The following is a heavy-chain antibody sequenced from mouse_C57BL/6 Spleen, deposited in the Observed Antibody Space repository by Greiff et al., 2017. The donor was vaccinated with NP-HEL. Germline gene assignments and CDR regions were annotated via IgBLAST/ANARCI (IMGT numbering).Heavy chain of an antibody. D-gene: IGHD1-1*01. CDR1: GYAFSSYW. Sequence: QVQLQQSGAELVKPGASVKISCKASGYAFSSYWMNWVKQRPGKGLEWIGQIYPGDGDTNYNGKFKGKATLTADKSSSTAYMQLSSLTSEDSAVYFCARGTTVVDWYFYVWGTGTTVTVSS. V-gene: IGHV1-80*01. CDR2: IYPGDGDT. CDR3: ARGTTVVDWYFYV. J-gene: IGHJ1*03.